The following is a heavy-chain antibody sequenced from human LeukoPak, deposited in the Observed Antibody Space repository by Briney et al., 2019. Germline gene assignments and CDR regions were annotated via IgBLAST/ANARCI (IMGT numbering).Heavy chain of an antibody. Sequence: GGSLRLSCVASGFTFSDYSMNWVRQAPGKGLEWLSYIGLSSRNTFYAESVEGRYTISSDNAKNSLYLQMNSLRDEDTPVYYCARDSDYSFDYWGQGTLVTVSS. D-gene: IGHD3-16*01. CDR3: ARDSDYSFDY. J-gene: IGHJ4*02. CDR1: GFTFSDYS. CDR2: IGLSSRNT. V-gene: IGHV3-48*02.